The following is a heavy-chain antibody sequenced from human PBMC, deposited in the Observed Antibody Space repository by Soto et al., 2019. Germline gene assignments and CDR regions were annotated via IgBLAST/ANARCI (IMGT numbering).Heavy chain of an antibody. D-gene: IGHD2-8*02. CDR1: GGSISSSSYY. Sequence: ETLSLTCTVSGGSISSSSYYWGWIRQPPGKGLEWIGSIYYSGSTYYNPSLKSRVTISVDTSKNQFSLKLSSVTAADTAVYYCARDKITGHFDYWGQENLLTVSS. CDR3: ARDKITGHFDY. J-gene: IGHJ4*02. V-gene: IGHV4-39*02. CDR2: IYYSGST.